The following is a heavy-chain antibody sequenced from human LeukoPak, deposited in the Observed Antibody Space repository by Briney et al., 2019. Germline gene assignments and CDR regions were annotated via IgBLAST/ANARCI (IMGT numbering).Heavy chain of an antibody. Sequence: GGSLRLSCAVSGFTFSSYWMHWVRQAPGKGLVWVSRIDRDGSRINYADSVKGRFTISRDNGKNTLFLQMNSLRAEDAAVYYCVRGNDYGGPRYWGQGTLVTVSS. V-gene: IGHV3-74*01. CDR2: IDRDGSRI. CDR3: VRGNDYGGPRY. CDR1: GFTFSSYW. D-gene: IGHD4-23*01. J-gene: IGHJ4*02.